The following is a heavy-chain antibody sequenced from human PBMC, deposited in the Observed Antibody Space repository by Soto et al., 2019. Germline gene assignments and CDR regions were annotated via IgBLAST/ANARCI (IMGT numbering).Heavy chain of an antibody. J-gene: IGHJ4*02. CDR2: ISYDGRNQ. CDR1: GFTFSRNA. Sequence: QVQLVESGGGVVQPGRSLRLSCAASGFTFSRNAMHWFRQAPGKGLEWVAVISYDGRNQIYADSVKGRFTISRDNSKNTLYLQMSSLRTEDTAVFYCARTSLHMTTDSGDYGDFWGQGTLVTVSS. D-gene: IGHD4-17*01. CDR3: ARTSLHMTTDSGDYGDF. V-gene: IGHV3-30*04.